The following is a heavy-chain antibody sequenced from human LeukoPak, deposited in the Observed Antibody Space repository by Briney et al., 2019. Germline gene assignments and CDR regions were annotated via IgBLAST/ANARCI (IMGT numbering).Heavy chain of an antibody. Sequence: ASVKVSCKASGYTFTGYYMHWVRQAPGQGLEWMGWINPNSGGTNYAQKFQGRVTMTRDTSISTAYMELSRLRSDDTAVYYCARSYPILTGYGRDYYYYMDVWGKGTTVTVSS. CDR1: GYTFTGYY. CDR2: INPNSGGT. V-gene: IGHV1-2*02. J-gene: IGHJ6*03. CDR3: ARSYPILTGYGRDYYYYMDV. D-gene: IGHD3-9*01.